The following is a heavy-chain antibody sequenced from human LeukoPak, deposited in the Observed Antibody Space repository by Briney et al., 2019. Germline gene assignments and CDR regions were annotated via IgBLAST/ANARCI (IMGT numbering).Heavy chain of an antibody. V-gene: IGHV4/OR15-8*02. CDR2: VSHRGDT. CDR1: GGSISSSNL. J-gene: IGHJ4*02. CDR3: TRGGLTFGGN. Sequence: SETLSLTCAVFGGSISSSNLWSWVRQPPGKGLEWIGEVSHRGDTNYNPSLKSRVTISIDKSKNQFSLRLTSVTAADTAVYYCTRGGLTFGGNWGQGILVTVSS. D-gene: IGHD3-10*01.